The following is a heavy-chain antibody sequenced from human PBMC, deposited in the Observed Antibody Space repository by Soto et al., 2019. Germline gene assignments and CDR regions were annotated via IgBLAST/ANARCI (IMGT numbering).Heavy chain of an antibody. Sequence: SETLSLTCTVSGGSISSYYWSWIRQPPGKGLEWIGYIYYSGSTNYNPSLKSRVTISVDTSKNQFSLKLSSVTAADTAVYYCARVYYYGSAHPRASTFDPWGQGTLVTVSS. D-gene: IGHD3-10*01. J-gene: IGHJ5*02. CDR2: IYYSGST. V-gene: IGHV4-59*01. CDR3: ARVYYYGSAHPRASTFDP. CDR1: GGSISSYY.